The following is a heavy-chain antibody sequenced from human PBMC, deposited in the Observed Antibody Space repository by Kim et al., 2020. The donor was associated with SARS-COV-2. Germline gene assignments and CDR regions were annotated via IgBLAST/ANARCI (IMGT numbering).Heavy chain of an antibody. CDR1: GGSISSYY. V-gene: IGHV4-59*01. CDR2: IYYSGST. D-gene: IGHD6-19*01. J-gene: IGHJ6*02. Sequence: SETLSLTCTVSGGSISSYYWSWIWQPPGKGLEWIGYIYYSGSTNYNPSLKIRVTITVDTSKNQFSLKLSSVTAADTAVYYCARDLYSSGWSTGGFYSYYGMDVWGQGTTVTVSS. CDR3: ARDLYSSGWSTGGFYSYYGMDV.